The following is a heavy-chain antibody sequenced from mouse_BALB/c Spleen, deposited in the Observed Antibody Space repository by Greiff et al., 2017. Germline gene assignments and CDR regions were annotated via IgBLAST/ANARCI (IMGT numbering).Heavy chain of an antibody. CDR1: GYTFTSYW. CDR2: INPSTGYT. D-gene: IGHD1-1*01. J-gene: IGHJ2*01. Sequence: VQLQESGAELAKPGASVKMSCKASGYTFTSYWMHWVKQRPGQGLEWIGYINPSTGYTEYNQKFKDKATLTADKSSSTAYMQLSSLTSEDSAVYYCARSGNFDYWGQGTTLTVSS. CDR3: ARSGNFDY. V-gene: IGHV1-7*01.